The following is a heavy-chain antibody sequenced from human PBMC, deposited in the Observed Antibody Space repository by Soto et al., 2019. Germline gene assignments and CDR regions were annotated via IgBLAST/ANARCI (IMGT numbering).Heavy chain of an antibody. CDR2: TSYSGSA. CDR3: AARHVWSGPWTHTSLDS. CDR1: GDSISSGSHY. D-gene: IGHD3-3*02. V-gene: IGHV4-31*03. Sequence: PSETLSLTCTVSGDSISSGSHYWNWIRQRPGKGLEWIGYTSYSGSAYYSPSLKSRLTISVDTSKNQFSLKLNSVTAADTAVYYCAARHVWSGPWTHTSLDSWGQGTLVTVSS. J-gene: IGHJ4*02.